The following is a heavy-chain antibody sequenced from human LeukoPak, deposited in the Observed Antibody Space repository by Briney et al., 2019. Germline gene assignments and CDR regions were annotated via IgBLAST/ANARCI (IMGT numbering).Heavy chain of an antibody. D-gene: IGHD3-10*01. Sequence: QPGRSLRLSCAASGFTLRSYGMHWLRQAPGKGLEWVAVIWYDGSNKYYADSVKGRFTISRDNSKNTLYLQMNSLRAEDTAVYYCARLYGSGSYRDSWFDPWGQGTLVTVSS. CDR3: ARLYGSGSYRDSWFDP. J-gene: IGHJ5*02. CDR2: IWYDGSNK. V-gene: IGHV3-33*01. CDR1: GFTLRSYG.